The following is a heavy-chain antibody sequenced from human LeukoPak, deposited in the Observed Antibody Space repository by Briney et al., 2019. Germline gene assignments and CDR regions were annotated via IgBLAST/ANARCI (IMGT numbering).Heavy chain of an antibody. D-gene: IGHD3-10*01. V-gene: IGHV1-18*01. J-gene: IGHJ4*02. CDR2: MSPYNGNT. CDR3: AREPGSHRLGFDS. CDR1: GYTFTSYG. Sequence: ASVKVSCKASGYTFTSYGISWVRQAPGQGLEWMGWMSPYNGNTNYAQKFQGRVTMTTDTSTATAYIDLRSLRSDDTAVYCCAREPGSHRLGFDSWGQGTLVTVSS.